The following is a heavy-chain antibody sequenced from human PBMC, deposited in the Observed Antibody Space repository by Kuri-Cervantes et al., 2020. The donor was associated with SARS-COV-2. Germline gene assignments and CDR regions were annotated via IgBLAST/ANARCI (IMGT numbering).Heavy chain of an antibody. CDR3: ATDFGYSSSSHADY. CDR2: IYAGGGT. CDR1: GFIVSSSY. D-gene: IGHD6-6*01. J-gene: IGHJ4*02. Sequence: LSLTCAASGFIVSSSYMSWVRQAPGKGLEWVSIIYAGGGTYYADSVKGQFTISRDISKNTVFLQMNRLRPEDTAVYYCATDFGYSSSSHADYWGQGTLVTVSS. V-gene: IGHV3-66*02.